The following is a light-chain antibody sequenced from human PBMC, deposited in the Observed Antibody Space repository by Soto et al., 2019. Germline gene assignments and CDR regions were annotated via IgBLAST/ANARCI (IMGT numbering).Light chain of an antibody. CDR1: SSNIGAGYD. CDR3: QSYESSRSGVV. CDR2: GNS. Sequence: QSVLTQPPSVSGAPGQRVTISCTGSSSNIGAGYDVHWYQQLPGTAPKLLIYGNSNRPSGVPDRFSGSKSGTSASLAITGLQAEDEADYYCQSYESSRSGVVFGGGTKLTVL. V-gene: IGLV1-40*01. J-gene: IGLJ2*01.